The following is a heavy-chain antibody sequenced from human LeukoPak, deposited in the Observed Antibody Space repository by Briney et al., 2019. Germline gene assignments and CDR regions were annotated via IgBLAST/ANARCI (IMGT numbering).Heavy chain of an antibody. CDR1: GYTFTSYG. D-gene: IGHD3-22*01. Sequence: ASVKVSCKASGYTFTSYGISWVRQAPGQGLEWMGWISAYNGNTNYAQKFQGRVTITADESTSTAYMELSSLRSEDTAVYYCARSMDSSGYYAYWGQGTLVTVSS. CDR2: ISAYNGNT. CDR3: ARSMDSSGYYAY. V-gene: IGHV1-18*01. J-gene: IGHJ4*02.